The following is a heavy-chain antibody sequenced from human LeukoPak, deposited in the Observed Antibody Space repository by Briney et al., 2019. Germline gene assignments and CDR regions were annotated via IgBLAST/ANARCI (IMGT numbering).Heavy chain of an antibody. Sequence: ASVTVSFTSSGGTFSIYAISWVRQAPGQGLEWMGRIIPILGIANYAQKFQRRVTITADKSTSTAYMELSSLRSEDTAVYYCARDEYCSSTSCYDGGPFHYWGQGTLVTVSS. V-gene: IGHV1-69*04. CDR1: GGTFSIYA. J-gene: IGHJ4*02. CDR3: ARDEYCSSTSCYDGGPFHY. CDR2: IIPILGIA. D-gene: IGHD2-2*01.